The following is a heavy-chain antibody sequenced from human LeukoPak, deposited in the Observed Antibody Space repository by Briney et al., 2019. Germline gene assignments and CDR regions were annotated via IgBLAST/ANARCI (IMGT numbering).Heavy chain of an antibody. J-gene: IGHJ5*02. CDR2: INPNSGGT. CDR1: GYTFTGYY. D-gene: IGHD3-16*01. Sequence: ASVKVSCKASGYTFTGYYMHWVRQGPGQGLEWMGWINPNSGGTNYAQKFQGRVTMTRDTSISTAYMELSRLRSDDTAVYYCARSAGGRWFDPWGQGTLVAVSS. CDR3: ARSAGGRWFDP. V-gene: IGHV1-2*02.